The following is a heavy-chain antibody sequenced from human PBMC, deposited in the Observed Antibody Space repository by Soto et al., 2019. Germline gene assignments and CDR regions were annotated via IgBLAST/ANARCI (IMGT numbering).Heavy chain of an antibody. CDR1: GGSISSGGYY. V-gene: IGHV4-31*01. Sequence: QVQLQESGPGLVKPSQTLSLTCTVSGGSISSGGYYWSWIRQHPGKGLEWIGYIYYSGSTYYNPSLKSPVTTSVDTSKNQFSLKLSSVTAADTAVYYSARDGITMVRGVNDDAFDIWGQGTMVTVSS. J-gene: IGHJ3*02. CDR2: IYYSGST. CDR3: ARDGITMVRGVNDDAFDI. D-gene: IGHD3-10*01.